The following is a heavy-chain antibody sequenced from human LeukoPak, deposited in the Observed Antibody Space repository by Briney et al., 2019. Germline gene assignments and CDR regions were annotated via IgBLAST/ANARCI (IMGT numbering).Heavy chain of an antibody. CDR2: IWYDRSNK. CDR3: ARDSSGTTVNAFDI. Sequence: PGGSLRLSCAASGFTFSSYAMSWVRQAPGKGLEWVAVIWYDRSNKYYADSVKGRFTISRDNSKNTLYLQMNSLRAEDTAVYYCARDSSGTTVNAFDIWGQGTMVTVSS. CDR1: GFTFSSYA. V-gene: IGHV3-33*08. J-gene: IGHJ3*02. D-gene: IGHD1-1*01.